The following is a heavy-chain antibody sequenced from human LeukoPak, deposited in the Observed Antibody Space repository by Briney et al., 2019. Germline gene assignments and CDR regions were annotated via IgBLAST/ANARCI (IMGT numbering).Heavy chain of an antibody. Sequence: PSETLSLTCSVSGGSIISSSYYWGWVRQPPGKGLELIGSIYYGGDTYDNPSLKSRVTMSVDMSKNQFSLTLSSVTAADTAVYYCARAHDFWSGYSSTFDYWGQGTLVTVSS. V-gene: IGHV4-39*01. D-gene: IGHD3-3*01. J-gene: IGHJ4*02. CDR1: GGSIISSSYY. CDR3: ARAHDFWSGYSSTFDY. CDR2: IYYGGDT.